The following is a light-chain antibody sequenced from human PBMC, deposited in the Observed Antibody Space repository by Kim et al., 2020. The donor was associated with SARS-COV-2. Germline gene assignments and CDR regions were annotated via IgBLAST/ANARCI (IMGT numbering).Light chain of an antibody. Sequence: SASVGDTVTITCRASQKISSYLNWFQQKPGKAPNLLIYASSTVQSGVPSRFSGSGSGTDFTLTISSLQPGDVATYYCQQSYKTPYTFGQGTKLEI. CDR1: QKISSY. V-gene: IGKV1-39*01. CDR3: QQSYKTPYT. J-gene: IGKJ2*01. CDR2: ASS.